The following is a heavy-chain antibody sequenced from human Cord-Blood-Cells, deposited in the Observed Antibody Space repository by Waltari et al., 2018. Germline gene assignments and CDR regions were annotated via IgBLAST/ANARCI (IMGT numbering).Heavy chain of an antibody. CDR2: CGPERGET. CDR3: ATREWRYYGSGSYSAFDY. V-gene: IGHV1-24*01. Sequence: QVQLVQSGAEVKKPGASVKVSCKVSGYTLTELSMHWVRQAPGKGLEWMGVCGPERGETIDAQKFQGRVTMTEETSTDTAYMELGSLRSEDTAVYYCATREWRYYGSGSYSAFDYWGQGTLVTVSS. J-gene: IGHJ4*02. CDR1: GYTLTELS. D-gene: IGHD3-10*01.